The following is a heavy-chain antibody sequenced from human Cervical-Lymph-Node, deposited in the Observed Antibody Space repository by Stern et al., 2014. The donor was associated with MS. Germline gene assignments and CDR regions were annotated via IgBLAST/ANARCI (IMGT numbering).Heavy chain of an antibody. Sequence: VQLLESGGGVVQPGRSLSLPWVASGFTFSTYAMHWVRQAPGKGLEWVAFVAYDGTQRNSTDSVKARFTISRDNSKNTLYLHMNSLRDEDTAVYFCARGGRGVGLEYWGQGALVTVSS. CDR1: GFTFSTYA. V-gene: IGHV3-30-3*01. J-gene: IGHJ4*02. CDR2: VAYDGTQR. CDR3: ARGGRGVGLEY. D-gene: IGHD3-10*01.